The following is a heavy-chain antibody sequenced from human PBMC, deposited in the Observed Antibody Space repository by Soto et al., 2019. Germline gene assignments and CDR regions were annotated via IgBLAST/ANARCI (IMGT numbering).Heavy chain of an antibody. V-gene: IGHV4-31*03. CDR1: GGSGSSGGYY. CDR2: IYYSGST. Sequence: PSESLSLACTVSGGSGSSGGYYWSWILQHPGKGLEWIGYIYYSGSTYYNPSLKSRVTISVDTSKNQFSLKLSSVTAADTAVYYCARYKILEWLPLRGFDYWGQGTLVTVSS. D-gene: IGHD3-3*01. J-gene: IGHJ4*02. CDR3: ARYKILEWLPLRGFDY.